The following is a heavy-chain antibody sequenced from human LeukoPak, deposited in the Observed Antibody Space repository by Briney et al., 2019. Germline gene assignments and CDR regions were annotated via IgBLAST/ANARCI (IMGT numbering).Heavy chain of an antibody. CDR2: INHSGST. J-gene: IGHJ4*02. V-gene: IGHV4-34*01. CDR3: ARVGPYKITMVRGIMGYFDS. D-gene: IGHD3-10*01. Sequence: SETLSLTCAVYGGSFSAYSWGWIRQPPGKGLEWIGEINHSGSTNYNASLKSRLTISVDTSKNQFSLKLSSVTAADTAVYYCARVGPYKITMVRGIMGYFDSWGQGNLVTVSS. CDR1: GGSFSAYS.